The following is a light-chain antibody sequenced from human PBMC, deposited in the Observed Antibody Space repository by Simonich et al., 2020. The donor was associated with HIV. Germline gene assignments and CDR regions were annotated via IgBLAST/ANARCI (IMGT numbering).Light chain of an antibody. CDR3: QQYNDSPLT. J-gene: IGKJ4*01. CDR1: QSVSNY. CDR2: AAS. Sequence: EIVLTQSPATLSLSPGERATLSCRASQSVSNYLAWYQQKPGQAPRLLIYAASTRATGIPARFSGTGSGTEFTLTISSMQSEDFALYYCQQYNDSPLTFGGGTKVEIK. V-gene: IGKV3-15*01.